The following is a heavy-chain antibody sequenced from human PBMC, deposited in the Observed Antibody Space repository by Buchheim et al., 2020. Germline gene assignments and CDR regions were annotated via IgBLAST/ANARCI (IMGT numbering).Heavy chain of an antibody. CDR2: INHSGST. V-gene: IGHV4-34*01. CDR3: ARLEGGNYYDSSGNWFDP. CDR1: GGSFSGYY. J-gene: IGHJ5*02. Sequence: QVQLQESGPGLVKPSGTLSLTCAVYGGSFSGYYWSWIRQPPGKGLEWIGEINHSGSTNYNPSLKSRVTISVDTSKNQFSLKLSSVTAADTAVYYCARLEGGNYYDSSGNWFDPWGQGTL. D-gene: IGHD3-22*01.